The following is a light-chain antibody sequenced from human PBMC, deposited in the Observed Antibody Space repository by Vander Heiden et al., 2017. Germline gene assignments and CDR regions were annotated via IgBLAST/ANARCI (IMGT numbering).Light chain of an antibody. CDR3: QQSYSTPFT. CDR1: QSISSY. V-gene: IGKV1-39*01. J-gene: IGKJ3*01. Sequence: ITCRASQSISSYLNWYQQKPGKAPKLLIYAASSLQSGVPSRFSGSGSGTDFTLTISSLQPEDFATYYCQQSYSTPFTFGPGTKVDIK. CDR2: AAS.